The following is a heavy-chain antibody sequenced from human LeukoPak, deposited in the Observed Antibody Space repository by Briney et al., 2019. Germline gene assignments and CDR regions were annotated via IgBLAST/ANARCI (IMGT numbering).Heavy chain of an antibody. CDR3: ARDRYYDGAPEPDY. Sequence: PSETLSLTCTVSGGSISSYYWSWIRQPPGKGLEWIGYIYYSGSTNYNPSLKSRVTISVDTSKNQFSLKLSSVTAADTAVYYCARDRYYDGAPEPDYWGQGTLVTVSS. J-gene: IGHJ4*02. V-gene: IGHV4-59*01. CDR1: GGSISSYY. CDR2: IYYSGST. D-gene: IGHD3-22*01.